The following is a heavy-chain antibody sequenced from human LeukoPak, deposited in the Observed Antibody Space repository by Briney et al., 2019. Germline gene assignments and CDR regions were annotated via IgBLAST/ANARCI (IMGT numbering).Heavy chain of an antibody. Sequence: SVNVSCKASGGTFSSYAISWVRQAPGQGLEWMGRIIPILGIANYAQKFQGRVTITADKSTSTAYMELSSLRSEDTAVYYCARDSSRIYYDSSGYRGNAFDIWGQGTMVPVSS. CDR3: ARDSSRIYYDSSGYRGNAFDI. CDR2: IIPILGIA. CDR1: GGTFSSYA. D-gene: IGHD3-22*01. J-gene: IGHJ3*02. V-gene: IGHV1-69*04.